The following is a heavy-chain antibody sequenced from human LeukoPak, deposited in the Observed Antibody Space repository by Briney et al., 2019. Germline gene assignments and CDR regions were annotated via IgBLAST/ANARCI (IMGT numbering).Heavy chain of an antibody. CDR1: GFSFTTYW. CDR3: ARKLVGTYDAFDI. D-gene: IGHD1-26*01. Sequence: GESLKISCQGSGFSFTTYWIGWVRQMPGKGLEWMGIIYPGDSDIRYSPSFQGQVTISADKSISTAYLQWSSLKASDTAMYYCARKLVGTYDAFDIWGQGTIVTVSS. V-gene: IGHV5-51*01. CDR2: IYPGDSDI. J-gene: IGHJ3*02.